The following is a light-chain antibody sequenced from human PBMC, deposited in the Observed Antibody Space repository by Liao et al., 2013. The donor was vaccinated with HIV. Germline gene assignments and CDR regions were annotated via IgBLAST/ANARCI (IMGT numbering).Light chain of an antibody. J-gene: IGLJ1*01. CDR3: QAWDTTSLYV. V-gene: IGLV3-25*03. Sequence: SYELTQPPSVSVSPGQTARITCSGDAMSKQYVYWYQQRPGQASVVVIYKDSERPSGIPERFSGSSSGTEVTLTISGVQAEDEADYYCQAWDTTSLYVFGTGTKVTVL. CDR2: KDS. CDR1: AMSKQY.